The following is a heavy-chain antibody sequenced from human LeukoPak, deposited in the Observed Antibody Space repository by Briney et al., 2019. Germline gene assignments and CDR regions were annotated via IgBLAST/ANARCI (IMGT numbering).Heavy chain of an antibody. J-gene: IGHJ4*02. D-gene: IGHD3/OR15-3a*01. CDR3: ARVGTGSFDY. CDR2: ISYDGSNK. V-gene: IGHV3-30-3*01. CDR1: GFTFSTYA. Sequence: TGGSLRLSCAASGFTFSTYAMHWVRQAPGKGLEWVAVISYDGSNKYYADSVKGRFTISRDNSKNTLYLQMNSLRAEDTAVYYCARVGTGSFDYWGQGTLVTVSS.